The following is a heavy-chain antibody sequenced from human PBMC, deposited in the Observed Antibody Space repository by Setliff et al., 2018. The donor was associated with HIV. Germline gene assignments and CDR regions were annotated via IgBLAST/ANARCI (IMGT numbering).Heavy chain of an antibody. Sequence: GGSLRLSCAASGFTFSNYAMSWVRQAPGKGLEWVSAISGSGGSTYYADSVKGRFTISSDNSKNTLYLQMNSLSAEDTAVYYCAKDLDIVVVPAAPDAFDIWGQGTMVTVS. CDR3: AKDLDIVVVPAAPDAFDI. J-gene: IGHJ3*02. D-gene: IGHD2-2*03. CDR1: GFTFSNYA. V-gene: IGHV3-23*01. CDR2: ISGSGGST.